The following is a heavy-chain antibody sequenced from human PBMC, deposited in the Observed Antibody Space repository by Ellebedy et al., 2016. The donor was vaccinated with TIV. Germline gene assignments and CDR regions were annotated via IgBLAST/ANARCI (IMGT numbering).Heavy chain of an antibody. J-gene: IGHJ4*02. CDR2: ISPRGGTT. D-gene: IGHD3-22*01. Sequence: GESLKISCAASGFPFAGFDLSWVRQAPGKGLQWVPSISPRGGTTYSADSVEGRFIISRDNSKKTLYLQMNSLRAEDTAVYYCAIGRGGGSDTSAPRYYFDYWGLGTLVTVSS. V-gene: IGHV3-23*01. CDR1: GFPFAGFD. CDR3: AIGRGGGSDTSAPRYYFDY.